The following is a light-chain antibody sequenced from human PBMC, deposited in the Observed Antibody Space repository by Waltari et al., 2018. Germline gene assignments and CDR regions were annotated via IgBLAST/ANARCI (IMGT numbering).Light chain of an antibody. V-gene: IGKV3-11*01. CDR3: QQRSNWPRT. Sequence: EIVLTQSPDTLSLSPGERATLSCRASQSVTNSLAWNQQKPGQAPRLLIYSASNRATGVPARFSGSGSGTDFTLTISSLEPEDFAVYYCQQRSNWPRTFGQGTKVEIK. CDR1: QSVTNS. J-gene: IGKJ1*01. CDR2: SAS.